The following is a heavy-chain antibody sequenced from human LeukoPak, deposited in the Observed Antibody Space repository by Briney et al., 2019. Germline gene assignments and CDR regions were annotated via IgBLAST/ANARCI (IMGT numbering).Heavy chain of an antibody. CDR3: ARDLLGSGDLDY. CDR1: GYTFTSYD. J-gene: IGHJ4*02. D-gene: IGHD3-10*01. Sequence: ASVKVSCEASGYTFTSYDIIWVRQATGQGLEWMGWMNPNTGYTGYAHQFQGRITMTRNTAISTAYMDLSSLNSQDTAVYYCARDLLGSGDLDYWGQGTLVTVSS. CDR2: MNPNTGYT. V-gene: IGHV1-8*01.